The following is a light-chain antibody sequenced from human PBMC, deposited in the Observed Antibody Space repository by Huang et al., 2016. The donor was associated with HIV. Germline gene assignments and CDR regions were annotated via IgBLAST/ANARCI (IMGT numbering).Light chain of an antibody. J-gene: IGKJ2*01. CDR3: MEALKTPYT. CDR2: VGS. Sequence: DIVMIQSPLSLPVTPGEPASITCRSSQSLLHTNAYNYLDWYLQKPGQSPQLRIYVGSSRASGVPDRFSGCGSGTRFSLNISRVEAEDAGIYYCMEALKTPYTFGQGTKLEIK. CDR1: QSLLHTNAYNY. V-gene: IGKV2-28*01.